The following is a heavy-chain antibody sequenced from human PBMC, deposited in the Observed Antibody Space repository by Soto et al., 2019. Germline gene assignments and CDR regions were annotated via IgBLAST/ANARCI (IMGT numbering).Heavy chain of an antibody. CDR2: INSDGSST. Sequence: GGSLSLSCASSGFPFRSYWIHWVRQAPGKGLVWVSRINSDGSSTTYADSVKGRFTISRDNAKNTLYLQMTSLRAEDTAVYYCARVSREVVPAAIDYWGQGT. D-gene: IGHD2-2*01. CDR1: GFPFRSYW. V-gene: IGHV3-74*01. CDR3: ARVSREVVPAAIDY. J-gene: IGHJ4*02.